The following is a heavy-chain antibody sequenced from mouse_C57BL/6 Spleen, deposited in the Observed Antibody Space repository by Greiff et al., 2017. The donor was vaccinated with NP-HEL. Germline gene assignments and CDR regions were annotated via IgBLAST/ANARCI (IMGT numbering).Heavy chain of an antibody. CDR1: GFTFSDYG. CDR2: ISSGSSTI. D-gene: IGHD1-1*01. J-gene: IGHJ1*03. CDR3: ARQGYYGSSYDWYFDV. V-gene: IGHV5-17*01. Sequence: DVKLVESGGGLVKPGGSLKLSCAASGFTFSDYGMHWVRQAPEKGLEWVAYISSGSSTIYYADTVKGRFTISRDNAKNTLFLQMTSLRSEDTAMYYCARQGYYGSSYDWYFDVWGTGTTVTVSS.